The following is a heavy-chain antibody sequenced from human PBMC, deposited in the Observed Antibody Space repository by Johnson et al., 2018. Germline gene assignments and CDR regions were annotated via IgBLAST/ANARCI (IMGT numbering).Heavy chain of an antibody. J-gene: IGHJ6*03. CDR2: ISYDGSKK. V-gene: IGHV3-30*18. CDR3: AKQPLANYYMDV. CDR1: GFIFSNYG. D-gene: IGHD5-12*01. Sequence: QVQLVESGGGVVQPGRSLRLSCAASGFIFSNYGMHWVRQAPGKGLEWVAVISYDGSKKYSADPVKGRFTSSRDNSKNTLYLPMNSLRAEETAVYYCAKQPLANYYMDVWGKGTTVTVSS.